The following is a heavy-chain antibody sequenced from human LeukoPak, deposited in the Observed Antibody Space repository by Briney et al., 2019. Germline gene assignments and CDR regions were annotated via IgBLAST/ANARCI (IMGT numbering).Heavy chain of an antibody. CDR2: ISTSGSSI. CDR1: GFTFSTYE. CDR3: ARDAATELGTVYMDV. D-gene: IGHD4-17*01. J-gene: IGHJ6*03. Sequence: GGSLRLSCAASGFTFSTYEINWVRQAPGKGLEWLSHISTSGSSIHYADSVKGRFTISRDNAKNSLYLQMNSLRVEDTAVYYCARDAATELGTVYMDVWGKGTTVTISS. V-gene: IGHV3-48*03.